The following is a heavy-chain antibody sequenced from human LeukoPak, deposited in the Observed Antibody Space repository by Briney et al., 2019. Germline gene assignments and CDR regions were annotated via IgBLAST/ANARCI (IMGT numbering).Heavy chain of an antibody. CDR3: ARKNGLDY. CDR2: IKQDGSEK. J-gene: IGHJ4*02. V-gene: IGHV3-7*01. CDR1: GFTFSRYW. Sequence: PGGSLRLSCAASGFTFSRYWMTWVRQAPGKGLEWVANIKQDGSEKYYVDSVKGRFTISRDNAKNSLYLQMNSLRAEDTAVYYCARKNGLDYWGQGTLVTVSS.